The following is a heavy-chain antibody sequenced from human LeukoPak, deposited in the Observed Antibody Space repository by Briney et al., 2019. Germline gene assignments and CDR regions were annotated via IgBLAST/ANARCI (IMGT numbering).Heavy chain of an antibody. CDR1: GGSVSDINYF. CDR3: ARGTIISYYFDY. D-gene: IGHD3-3*02. Sequence: SETLSLTCTVSGGSVSDINYFWGWIRQPPGKGLEWIGYIYYSGSTYYNPSLKSRVTISVDTSKNQFSLKLSSVTAADTAVYYCARGTIISYYFDYWGQGTLVTVSS. CDR2: IYYSGST. V-gene: IGHV4-31*03. J-gene: IGHJ4*02.